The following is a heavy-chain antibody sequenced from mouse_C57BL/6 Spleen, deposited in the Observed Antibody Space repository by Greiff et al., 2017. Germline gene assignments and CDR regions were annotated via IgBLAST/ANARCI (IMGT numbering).Heavy chain of an antibody. Sequence: EVKLVESGGGLVKPGGSLTLSCAASGFTFSDYGMHWVRQAPEKGLEWVAYISSGSSTIYYADTVKGRFTISRDNAKNTLFLQMTSLRSEDTAMYYCARSFVEITTVVARYIDVWGAGATVTVSS. CDR2: ISSGSSTI. D-gene: IGHD1-1*01. CDR3: ARSFVEITTVVARYIDV. J-gene: IGHJ1*01. V-gene: IGHV5-17*01. CDR1: GFTFSDYG.